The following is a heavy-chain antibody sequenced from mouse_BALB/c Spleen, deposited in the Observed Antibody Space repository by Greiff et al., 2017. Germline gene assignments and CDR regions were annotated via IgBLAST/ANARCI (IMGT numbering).Heavy chain of an antibody. D-gene: IGHD2-1*01. Sequence: EVHLVESGGGLVKPGGSLKLSCAASGFTFTDYYMYWVRQTPEKRLEWVATISDGGSYTYYPDSVKGRFTISRDNAKNNLYLQMSSLTSEDTAMYYCARGLLWYRGFAYWGQGTLVTVSA. CDR3: ARGLLWYRGFAY. CDR1: GFTFTDYY. CDR2: ISDGGSYT. V-gene: IGHV5-4*02. J-gene: IGHJ3*01.